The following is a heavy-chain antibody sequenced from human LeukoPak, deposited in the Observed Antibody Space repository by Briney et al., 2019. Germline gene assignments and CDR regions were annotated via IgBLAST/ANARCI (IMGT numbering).Heavy chain of an antibody. V-gene: IGHV3-7*01. Sequence: GGSLRLSCAASGFTFSSYSMSWVRQAPGKGLEWVANIKQDGSEKYYVDSVKGRFTISRDNAKNSLYLQMNSLRAEDTAVYYCARDHDSSGFDYWGQGTLVTVSS. CDR1: GFTFSSYS. J-gene: IGHJ4*02. CDR2: IKQDGSEK. D-gene: IGHD3-22*01. CDR3: ARDHDSSGFDY.